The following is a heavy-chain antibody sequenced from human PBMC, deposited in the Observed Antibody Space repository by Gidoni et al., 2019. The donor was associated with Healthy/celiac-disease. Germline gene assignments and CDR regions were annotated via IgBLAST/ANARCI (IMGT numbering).Heavy chain of an antibody. D-gene: IGHD6-13*01. CDR1: GFTFSSYS. J-gene: IGHJ5*02. Sequence: EVQLVESGGGLVKPGGSLRLSCSASGFTFSSYSMNWVRQAPGKGLEWVASISSSSSYIYSADSVKGRFTISRDNAKNSLYLQMNSLRAEDTAVYNCARMIAAAGDNWFDPWGQGTLVTVSS. CDR2: ISSSSSYI. CDR3: ARMIAAAGDNWFDP. V-gene: IGHV3-21*01.